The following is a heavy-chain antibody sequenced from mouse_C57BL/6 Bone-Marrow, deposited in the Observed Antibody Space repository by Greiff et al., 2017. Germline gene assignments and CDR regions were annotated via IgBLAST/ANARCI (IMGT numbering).Heavy chain of an antibody. CDR1: GYTFTTYP. J-gene: IGHJ2*01. CDR2: FHPYNDDT. CDR3: ARSSTFFDYFDY. D-gene: IGHD5-1*01. Sequence: VQLQESGAELVKPGASVKMSCKASGYTFTTYPIEWMKQNHGKSLEWIGNFHPYNDDTKYNEKFKGKATLTVDKSSNTVYVALSRVTSDDSAVYYCARSSTFFDYFDYGGQGTTLTVSS. V-gene: IGHV1-47*01.